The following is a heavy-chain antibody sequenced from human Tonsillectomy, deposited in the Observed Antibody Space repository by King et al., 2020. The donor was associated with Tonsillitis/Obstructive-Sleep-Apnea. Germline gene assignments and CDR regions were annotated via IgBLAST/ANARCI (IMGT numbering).Heavy chain of an antibody. J-gene: IGHJ4*02. CDR3: ARGNSNSWYPFDY. CDR2: TRNKADSYTT. V-gene: IGHV3-72*01. CDR1: GFTFSDHY. Sequence: LQLVQSGGGLVPPGWSLRLSCAASGFTFSDHYMDWVRQAPGKGLEWVGRTRNKADSYTTGSAASVKGSFTILREESRNSLYLQLKSLKTEDTAVYYCARGNSNSWYPFDYWGQGTLVTVSS. D-gene: IGHD6-13*01.